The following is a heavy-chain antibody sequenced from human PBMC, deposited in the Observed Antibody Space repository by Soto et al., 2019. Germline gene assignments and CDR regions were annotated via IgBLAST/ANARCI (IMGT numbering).Heavy chain of an antibody. Sequence: QVNLVQSGAEVKKPGASVKVSCKGSGYTFTSYGITWVRQAPGQGLEWMGWISAHNGNTDYAQKLQGRVTVTRDTSTSTAYMELRSLESDDTAVCYCARGRYGDYWGQGALVSVSS. CDR2: ISAHNGNT. CDR1: GYTFTSYG. D-gene: IGHD1-1*01. J-gene: IGHJ4*02. CDR3: ARGRYGDY. V-gene: IGHV1-18*01.